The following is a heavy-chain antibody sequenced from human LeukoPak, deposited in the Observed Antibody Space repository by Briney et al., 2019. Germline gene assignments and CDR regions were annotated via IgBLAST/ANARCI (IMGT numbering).Heavy chain of an antibody. Sequence: SVKVSCKTSGVTFSRYTTHWMRQAPGQGFEWMGGIIPIFATSNYAQKFQGRVTITADEGTSTAYMELSNLRSEDTAVYYCARSATGDPYFQNWGQGTLITVSS. J-gene: IGHJ4*02. CDR3: ARSATGDPYFQN. V-gene: IGHV1-69*13. CDR1: GVTFSRYT. D-gene: IGHD3-10*01. CDR2: IIPIFATS.